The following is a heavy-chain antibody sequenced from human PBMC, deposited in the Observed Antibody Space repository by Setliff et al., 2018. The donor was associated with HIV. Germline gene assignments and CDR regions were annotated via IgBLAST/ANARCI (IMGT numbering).Heavy chain of an antibody. Sequence: GGSLRLSCAASGFRFSDYYMNWIRQAPGKGLEWISSISSSGRTIKYADSVKGRFTISRDNAKRSLYLQMNSLRVEDTAVYYCARDIPPGYPGFDLWGQGTVVTVSS. CDR3: ARDIPPGYPGFDL. CDR2: ISSSGRTI. D-gene: IGHD6-13*01. J-gene: IGHJ3*01. CDR1: GFRFSDYY. V-gene: IGHV3-11*04.